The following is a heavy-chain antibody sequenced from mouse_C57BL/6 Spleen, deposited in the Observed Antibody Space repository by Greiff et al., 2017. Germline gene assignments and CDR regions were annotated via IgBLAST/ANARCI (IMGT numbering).Heavy chain of an antibody. Sequence: QVQLQQPGAELVKPGASVKMSCKASGYTFTSYWITWVKQRPGQGLEWIGDIYPGSGSTNYNEKFKSKATLTVDTSSSTAYMQLSSLTSADSAVYYCARQGGSSSAWFAYWGQGTLVTVSA. D-gene: IGHD1-1*01. CDR1: GYTFTSYW. V-gene: IGHV1-55*01. J-gene: IGHJ3*01. CDR3: ARQGGSSSAWFAY. CDR2: IYPGSGST.